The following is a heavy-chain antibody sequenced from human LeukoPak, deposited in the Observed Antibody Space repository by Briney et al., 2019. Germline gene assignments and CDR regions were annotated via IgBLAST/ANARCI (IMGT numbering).Heavy chain of an antibody. Sequence: PGGSLRLSCAASGFTFSSYAMSWVRQAPGKGLEWVSAISGSGGSTYYADSVKGRFTISRDNSKNTLYLQMNSLRAEDTAVYYCAKSPCSSTSCYENYWGQGTLVTVSS. CDR1: GFTFSSYA. CDR3: AKSPCSSTSCYENY. CDR2: ISGSGGST. V-gene: IGHV3-23*01. J-gene: IGHJ4*02. D-gene: IGHD2-2*01.